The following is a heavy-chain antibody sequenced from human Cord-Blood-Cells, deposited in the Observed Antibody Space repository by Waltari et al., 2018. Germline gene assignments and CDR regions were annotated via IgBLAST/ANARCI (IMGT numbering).Heavy chain of an antibody. Sequence: QVQLVQSGAEVKKPGSSVKVSCKASGGTFSSSAISWVRQAPGQGLESKGGIIPIFGTANYAQKFQGRVTITADESTSTAYMELSSLRSEDTAVYYCARDSKPGGFDYWGQGTLVTVSS. CDR1: GGTFSSSA. V-gene: IGHV1-69*01. CDR3: ARDSKPGGFDY. CDR2: IIPIFGTA. J-gene: IGHJ4*02. D-gene: IGHD3-16*01.